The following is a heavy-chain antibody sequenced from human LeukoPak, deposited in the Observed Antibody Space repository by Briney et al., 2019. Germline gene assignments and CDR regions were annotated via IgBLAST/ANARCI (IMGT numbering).Heavy chain of an antibody. Sequence: GGFLRLSCAASGFTFSSYAMSWVRQAPGKGLEWVSAISGSGGSTYYADSVKGRFTISRDNSKNTLYLQMNSLRAEDTAVYYCAKDQTKIAVAAKSDYWGQGTLVTVSS. CDR1: GFTFSSYA. CDR2: ISGSGGST. CDR3: AKDQTKIAVAAKSDY. J-gene: IGHJ4*02. D-gene: IGHD6-19*01. V-gene: IGHV3-23*01.